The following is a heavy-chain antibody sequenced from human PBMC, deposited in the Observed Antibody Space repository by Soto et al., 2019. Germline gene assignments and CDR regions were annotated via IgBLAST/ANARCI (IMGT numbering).Heavy chain of an antibody. J-gene: IGHJ3*02. V-gene: IGHV4-39*01. CDR2: IYYSGST. D-gene: IGHD2-15*01. CDR1: GGSISSSSYY. Sequence: SETLSLTCTVSGGSISSSSYYWGWICQPPGKGLEWIGSIYYSGSTYYNPSLKSRVTISVDTSKNQSSLKLSSVTAADTAVYYCARRGRGYCSGGSCYPNRAGNAFDIWGQGTMVTVSS. CDR3: ARRGRGYCSGGSCYPNRAGNAFDI.